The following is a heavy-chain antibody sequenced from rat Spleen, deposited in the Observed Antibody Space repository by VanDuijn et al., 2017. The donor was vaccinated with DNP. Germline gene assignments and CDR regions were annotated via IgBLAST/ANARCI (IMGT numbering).Heavy chain of an antibody. Sequence: EVQLVETGGDLVQPGRSLKLSCEASGLTFSSFWMFWIRQAPGKGLEWIAAINPDGRTTYYLASVKGRFTVSRDNAKSTLYLQMDSLRSEDTATYYCATRDWALDYWGQGVMVTVSS. J-gene: IGHJ2*01. CDR3: ATRDWALDY. CDR2: INPDGRTT. CDR1: GLTFSSFW. V-gene: IGHV5-58*01. D-gene: IGHD5-1*01.